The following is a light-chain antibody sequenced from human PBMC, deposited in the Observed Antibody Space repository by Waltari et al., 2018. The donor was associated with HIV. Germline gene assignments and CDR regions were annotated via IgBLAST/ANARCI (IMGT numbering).Light chain of an antibody. J-gene: IGKJ1*01. CDR2: GAS. CDR1: QSIDRRS. V-gene: IGKV3-20*01. CDR3: QQYGTSPRT. Sequence: EIVLTQSPGTLSLSPGEGGTLSCRASQSIDRRSLAWYQQRPGQAPRLLISGASNRATGIPDMFSGSGSGTSFTLTISRLEPEDFAVYFCQQYGTSPRTFGQGTRVEIK.